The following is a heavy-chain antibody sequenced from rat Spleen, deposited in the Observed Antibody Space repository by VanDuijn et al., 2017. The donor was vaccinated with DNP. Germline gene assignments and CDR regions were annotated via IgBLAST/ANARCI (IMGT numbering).Heavy chain of an antibody. CDR3: ATSPGPNWFAY. J-gene: IGHJ3*01. CDR2: ISHDGGGH. Sequence: EVRLVESGGGSVQPGRSLKLSCAASGFPFSDYFMAWVRQAPNKGLEWVASISHDGGGHFYGDSVKGRFTISRENAKTTLYLQMNSLRSEDTATYYCATSPGPNWFAYWGQGTLVTVSS. V-gene: IGHV5-22*01. CDR1: GFPFSDYF. D-gene: IGHD1-4*01.